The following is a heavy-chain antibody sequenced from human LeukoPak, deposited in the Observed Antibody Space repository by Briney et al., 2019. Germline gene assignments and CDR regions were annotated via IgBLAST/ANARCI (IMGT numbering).Heavy chain of an antibody. CDR1: GFPFSSYA. V-gene: IGHV3-74*01. D-gene: IGHD1-26*01. J-gene: IGHJ4*02. CDR2: VHGDGNNI. CDR3: ARARVGDPTDY. Sequence: GGSLRLSCAASGFPFSSYAMYWVRQAPGKGLVWVSRVHGDGNNIGYADSVRGRFTISRDNAKNTLYLQMNSLRPEDTAVYYCARARVGDPTDYWGQGTLSPSPQ.